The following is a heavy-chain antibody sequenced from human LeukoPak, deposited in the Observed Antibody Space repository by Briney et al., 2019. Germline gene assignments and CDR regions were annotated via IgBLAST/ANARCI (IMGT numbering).Heavy chain of an antibody. V-gene: IGHV4-39*07. CDR1: GGSISSSSYY. J-gene: IGHJ4*02. Sequence: SETLSLTCTVSGGSISSSSYYWGWIRQPPGKGLEWIGEINHSGSTNYNPSLKSRVTISVDTSKNQFSLKLSSVTAADTAVYYCAGYCSSTSCWGNWGQGTLVTVSS. D-gene: IGHD2-2*01. CDR3: AGYCSSTSCWGN. CDR2: INHSGST.